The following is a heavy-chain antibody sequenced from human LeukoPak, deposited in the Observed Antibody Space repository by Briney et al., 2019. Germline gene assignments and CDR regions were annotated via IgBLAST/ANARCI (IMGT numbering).Heavy chain of an antibody. CDR3: AKDRRMMSAYYGMDV. V-gene: IGHV3-30*18. CDR2: ISYDGRNQ. Sequence: QPGRSLRLSCAASGFTFWNYGVHWVRQAPGKGLEWVAVISYDGRNQQYADSVKGRFTMSRDNSRNTVYLQLNSLRTEDTAVYYCAKDRRMMSAYYGMDVWGQGTTVIVSS. J-gene: IGHJ6*02. D-gene: IGHD3-16*01. CDR1: GFTFWNYG.